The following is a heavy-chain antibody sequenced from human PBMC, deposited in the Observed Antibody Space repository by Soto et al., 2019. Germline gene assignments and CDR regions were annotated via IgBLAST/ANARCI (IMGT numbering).Heavy chain of an antibody. CDR2: IIPIFGTA. V-gene: IGHV1-69*13. D-gene: IGHD6-13*01. J-gene: IGHJ6*02. CDR3: ARKEGKGSVAAAARDYYYGMDV. CDR1: GDTFSSYA. Sequence: ASVKVSCKASGDTFSSYAISWVRQAPGQGLEWMGGIIPIFGTANYAQKFQGRVTITADESTSTAYMELSSLRSEDTAVYYCARKEGKGSVAAAARDYYYGMDVWGQGTTVTVSS.